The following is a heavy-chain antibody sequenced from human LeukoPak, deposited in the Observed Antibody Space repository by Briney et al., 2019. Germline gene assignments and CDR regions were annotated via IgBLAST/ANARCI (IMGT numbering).Heavy chain of an antibody. Sequence: APLKVSSKYSGYTFTAYYIHWVRQTPVQGLEGMGWVDSHSGTTKSAQNFQGRVTISKDTSIRTAYKELTRLTSDDTAVYYCAREGTTDAFDSWGQGTMVTVSS. V-gene: IGHV1-2*02. D-gene: IGHD1-1*01. J-gene: IGHJ3*02. CDR2: VDSHSGTT. CDR1: GYTFTAYY. CDR3: AREGTTDAFDS.